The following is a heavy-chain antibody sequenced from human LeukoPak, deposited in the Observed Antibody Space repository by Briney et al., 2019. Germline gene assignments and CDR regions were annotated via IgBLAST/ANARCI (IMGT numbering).Heavy chain of an antibody. CDR1: GYTFTSYY. D-gene: IGHD5-18*01. V-gene: IGHV1-46*01. CDR2: IYPGGGST. Sequence: ASVKVSCKASGYTFTSYYIHWVRQAPGQGLEWMGIIYPGGGSTSYAQKFQGRVTMTRDMSTSTVYMELSSLRSEDTAVYYCARALPHRRLMDTTMEQHWFDPWGQGTLVTVSS. CDR3: ARALPHRRLMDTTMEQHWFDP. J-gene: IGHJ5*02.